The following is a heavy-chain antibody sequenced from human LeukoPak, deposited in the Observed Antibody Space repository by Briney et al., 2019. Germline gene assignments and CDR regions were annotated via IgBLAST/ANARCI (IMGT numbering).Heavy chain of an antibody. V-gene: IGHV3-23*01. Sequence: HAGGSLRLSCAASGFTFSSYAMSWVRQAPGKGLEWVSAISGSGGSTYYADSVKGRFTISRDNSKNTLYLQMNSLRAEDTAVYYCAKDPLVVAVTYYFDYWGQGTLVTVPS. CDR2: ISGSGGST. D-gene: IGHD2-15*01. CDR3: AKDPLVVAVTYYFDY. J-gene: IGHJ4*02. CDR1: GFTFSSYA.